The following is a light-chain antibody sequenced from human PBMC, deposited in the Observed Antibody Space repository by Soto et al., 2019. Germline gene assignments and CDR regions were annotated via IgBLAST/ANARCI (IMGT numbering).Light chain of an antibody. CDR3: ATWDDRLNGYV. Sequence: QSVLTQPPSESGTPGQRVTISCSGSSSNIGSNTVNWCQQLPGTAPKLLIYNNDQRPSGVPDRFSGSKSGTSASLAISGLQSEDEADYYCATWDDRLNGYVFGTGTKVTVL. CDR2: NND. CDR1: SSNIGSNT. J-gene: IGLJ1*01. V-gene: IGLV1-44*01.